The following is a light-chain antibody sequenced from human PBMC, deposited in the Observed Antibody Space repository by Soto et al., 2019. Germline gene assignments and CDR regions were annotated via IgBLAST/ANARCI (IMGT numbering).Light chain of an antibody. Sequence: EIVMTQSPATLSVSPGERATLSCRASQSVSSILAWYQQKPGQAPRLLIYGASTRATGIPARFSGSGSGTEFTLTISSLQSEDIAVYYCQQYNSWPYTFGQGTKLEIK. J-gene: IGKJ2*01. CDR2: GAS. CDR1: QSVSSI. CDR3: QQYNSWPYT. V-gene: IGKV3-15*01.